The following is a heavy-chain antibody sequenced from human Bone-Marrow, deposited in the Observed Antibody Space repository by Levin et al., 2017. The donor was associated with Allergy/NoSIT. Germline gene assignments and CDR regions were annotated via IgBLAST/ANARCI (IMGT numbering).Heavy chain of an antibody. CDR2: IYYSGST. CDR1: GGSISSGGYY. D-gene: IGHD3-22*01. Sequence: PSETLSLTCTVSGGSISSGGYYWSWIRQHPGKGLEWIGYIYYSGSTYYNPSLKSRVTISVDTSKNQFSLKLSSVTAADTAVYYCAAGISSSGYDYYMDVWGKGTTVTVSS. V-gene: IGHV4-31*03. CDR3: AAGISSSGYDYYMDV. J-gene: IGHJ6*03.